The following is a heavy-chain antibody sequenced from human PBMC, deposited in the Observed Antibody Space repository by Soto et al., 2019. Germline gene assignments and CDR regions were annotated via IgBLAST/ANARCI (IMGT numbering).Heavy chain of an antibody. CDR1: GGSISSGGYY. V-gene: IGHV4-31*03. D-gene: IGHD6-19*01. J-gene: IGHJ4*02. CDR3: ASQATGWYPDY. CDR2: IYDSGST. Sequence: QVELQESGPGLVKPSQTLSLTCTVSGGSISSGGYYWSWVGRHPGKGLGWIGYIYDSGSTYYNPSLKSRVTISIDTSKNQFSLKLTSVTAADTAVYYCASQATGWYPDYWGQGTLVTVSS.